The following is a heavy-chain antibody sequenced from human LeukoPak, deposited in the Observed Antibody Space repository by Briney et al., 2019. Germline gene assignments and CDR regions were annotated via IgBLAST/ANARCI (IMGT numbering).Heavy chain of an antibody. CDR2: ISYDGSNK. Sequence: PGGSLRLSCAASGFTFSSYGLHWVRQAPGKGLEWVAVISYDGSNKYYADSVKGRFTISRDNSKNTLYLQMNSLRAEDTAVYYCAKDPGDCGGDCYSGAFDIWGQGTMVTVSS. J-gene: IGHJ3*02. D-gene: IGHD2-21*02. CDR1: GFTFSSYG. CDR3: AKDPGDCGGDCYSGAFDI. V-gene: IGHV3-30*18.